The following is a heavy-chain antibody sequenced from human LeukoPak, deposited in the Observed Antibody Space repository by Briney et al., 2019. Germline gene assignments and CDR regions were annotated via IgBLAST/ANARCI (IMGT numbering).Heavy chain of an antibody. V-gene: IGHV3-30*02. CDR2: IRHDGTNQ. CDR1: GFTFSSYG. CDR3: ARSRNVRTFDY. Sequence: GGSLRLSCAASGFTFSSYGIHWVRQAPGKGLEWVTFIRHDGTNQHYGDSVKGRFTISRDNLKNTVFLQMKRVRAEDTAVYFCARSRNVRTFDYWGQGTLVAVSS. J-gene: IGHJ4*02.